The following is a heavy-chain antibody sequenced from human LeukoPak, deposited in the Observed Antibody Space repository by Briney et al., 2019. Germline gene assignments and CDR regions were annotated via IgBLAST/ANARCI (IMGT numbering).Heavy chain of an antibody. D-gene: IGHD3-22*01. Sequence: WIRQPPGKGLEWVGRIKSKTDGGTTDYAAPVKGRFTISRDDSKNTLYLQMNSLKTEDTAVYYCSTTYYYDSSEGYWGQGTLVTVSS. V-gene: IGHV3-15*07. CDR3: STTYYYDSSEGY. J-gene: IGHJ4*02. CDR2: IKSKTDGGTT.